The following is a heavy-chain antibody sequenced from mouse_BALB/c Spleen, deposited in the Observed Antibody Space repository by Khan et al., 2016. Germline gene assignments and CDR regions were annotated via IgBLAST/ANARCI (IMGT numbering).Heavy chain of an antibody. J-gene: IGHJ2*01. CDR2: INTNTGET. V-gene: IGHV9-3-1*01. D-gene: IGHD1-1*01. Sequence: QIQLVQSGPELKKPGETVKISCKASGYTFTNFGINWVRQAPGKGLEWMDWINTNTGETTYADDFKGRFAFSLETSASTAYLQINNVKNEYTATYFGSTGITTVITTRRQYWDQGTTLTDSS. CDR3: STGITTVITTRRQY. CDR1: GYTFTNFG.